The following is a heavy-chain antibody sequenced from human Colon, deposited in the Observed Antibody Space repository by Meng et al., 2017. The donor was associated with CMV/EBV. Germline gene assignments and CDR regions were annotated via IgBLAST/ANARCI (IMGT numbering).Heavy chain of an antibody. V-gene: IGHV3-11*04. CDR1: KFTFSDYF. J-gene: IGHJ3*02. D-gene: IGHD2-8*01. CDR3: ARDHRGVGTAFDI. Sequence: GGSLRLSCTASKFTFSDYFMAWLRQAPGKGLEWISYISGGSNTIYYADSVKGRFTISRDNTIDSLFLQMGDLRAEDTAVYYCARDHRGVGTAFDIWGHGTLVTVSS. CDR2: ISGGSNTI.